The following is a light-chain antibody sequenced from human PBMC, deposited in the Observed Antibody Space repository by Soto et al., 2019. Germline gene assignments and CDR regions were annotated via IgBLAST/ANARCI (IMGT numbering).Light chain of an antibody. V-gene: IGKV3-20*01. CDR2: ATA. J-gene: IGKJ4*01. CDR1: QTVGTDF. Sequence: EIVLTQSPDTLSLSPGERATLSCRASQTVGTDFLVWYQQKIGQPPRLLIYATARSATGIPDRFSVSVSGTDFTLTISRLEPEDFAVYYCQQYGGSPRALSFGGGTRVESK. CDR3: QQYGGSPRALS.